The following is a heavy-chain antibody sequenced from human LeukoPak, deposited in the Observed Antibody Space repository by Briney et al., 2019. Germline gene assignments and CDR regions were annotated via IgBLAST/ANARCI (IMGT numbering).Heavy chain of an antibody. V-gene: IGHV4-31*03. CDR2: IYYSGST. Sequence: SQTLSLTCTVSGGSISSGGYYWSWIRQHPGKGLEWIGSIYYSGSTYYNPSLKSRVTISVDTSKNQFSLKLSSVTAADTAVYYCARGVTGWELLARTSFDYWGQGTLVTVSS. D-gene: IGHD1-26*01. J-gene: IGHJ4*02. CDR1: GGSISSGGYY. CDR3: ARGVTGWELLARTSFDY.